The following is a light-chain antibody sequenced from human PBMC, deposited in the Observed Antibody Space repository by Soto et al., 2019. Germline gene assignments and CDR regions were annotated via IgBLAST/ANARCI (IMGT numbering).Light chain of an antibody. CDR1: SSKIGAGYD. J-gene: IGLJ2*01. CDR3: QSYDSSLRGLV. CDR2: GNN. Sequence: QSVLTQPPSVSGAPGQRVTISCTGRSSKIGAGYDVHLYQQLPGTVPKLLMYGNNMRPSGVPDRFSDSKSGSTASLAITGLQAEDEAAYCCQSYDSSLRGLVFGGGTQLTVL. V-gene: IGLV1-40*01.